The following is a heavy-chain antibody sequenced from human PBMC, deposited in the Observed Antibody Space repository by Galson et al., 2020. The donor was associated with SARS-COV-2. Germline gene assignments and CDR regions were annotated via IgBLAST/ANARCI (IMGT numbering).Heavy chain of an antibody. V-gene: IGHV3-48*04. CDR3: ARDGNNWNDGRLYYFDY. CDR1: GFTFSSYS. J-gene: IGHJ4*02. Sequence: GGSLRLSCAASGFTFSSYSMNWVRQAPGKGLEWVSYISSSSSSTIYYADSVKGRFTISRDNAKNSLYLQMNSLRAEDTAVYYCARDGNNWNDGRLYYFDYWGQGTLVTVSS. CDR2: ISSSSSSTI. D-gene: IGHD1-1*01.